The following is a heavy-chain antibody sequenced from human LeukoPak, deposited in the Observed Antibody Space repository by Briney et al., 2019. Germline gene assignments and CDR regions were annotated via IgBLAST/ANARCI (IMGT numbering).Heavy chain of an antibody. CDR2: INHSGST. CDR1: GGSFSGYY. Sequence: SETLSLTCAVYGGSFSGYYWSWIRQPPGKGLEWIGEINHSGSTNYNPSLKSRVTISVDTSKNQFSLKLSSVTAADTAVYYCARGRTLRALWFGGLSVDPLAEEYNWFDPWGQGTLVTVSS. J-gene: IGHJ5*02. CDR3: ARGRTLRALWFGGLSVDPLAEEYNWFDP. V-gene: IGHV4-34*01. D-gene: IGHD3-10*01.